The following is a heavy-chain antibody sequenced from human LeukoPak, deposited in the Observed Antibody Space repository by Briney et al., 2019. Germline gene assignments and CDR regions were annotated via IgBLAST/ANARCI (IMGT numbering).Heavy chain of an antibody. V-gene: IGHV1-46*01. Sequence: ASVKVSCKASGYTFTSYYMHWVRQAPGQGLEWMGIINPSGGSTSYAQKFQSRVTMTRDTSTSTVYMELSSLRSEDTAVYYCARERAVLRFLEWFFDYWGQGTLVTVSS. CDR2: INPSGGST. CDR1: GYTFTSYY. D-gene: IGHD3-3*01. CDR3: ARERAVLRFLEWFFDY. J-gene: IGHJ4*02.